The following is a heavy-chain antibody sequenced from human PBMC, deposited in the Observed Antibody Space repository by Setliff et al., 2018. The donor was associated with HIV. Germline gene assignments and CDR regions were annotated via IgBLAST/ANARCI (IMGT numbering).Heavy chain of an antibody. CDR1: GFAFSSSE. CDR3: STGPSRVSDGIADF. J-gene: IGHJ4*02. V-gene: IGHV3-15*01. CDR2: IKSNSDGGTS. Sequence: PGGSLRLSCAASGFAFSSSEMNWVRQAPGKGLEWVGRIKSNSDGGTSDYAAAVKDRFSFSRDDSKSILYLQMNSLEIEDTAVYFCSTGPSRVSDGIADFWGPGTLVTVSS.